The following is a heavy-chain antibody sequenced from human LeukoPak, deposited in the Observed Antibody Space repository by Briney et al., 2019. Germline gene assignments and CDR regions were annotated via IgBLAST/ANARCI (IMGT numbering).Heavy chain of an antibody. Sequence: GGSLRLSCAASGFTFSSYTMNWVRQAPGKGLEWVSAISGSGGSTYYADSVKGRFTISRDNSKNTLYMQMNSLRAEDTAVYYCAKSHDSSGSDYWGQGTLVTVSS. V-gene: IGHV3-23*01. CDR3: AKSHDSSGSDY. D-gene: IGHD3-22*01. CDR2: ISGSGGST. CDR1: GFTFSSYT. J-gene: IGHJ4*02.